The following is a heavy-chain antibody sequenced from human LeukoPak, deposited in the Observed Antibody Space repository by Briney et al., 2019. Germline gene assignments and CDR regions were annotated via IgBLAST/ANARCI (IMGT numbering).Heavy chain of an antibody. D-gene: IGHD2-2*01. CDR1: GGSFSAYY. CDR2: INHSGST. CDR3: ARGPSCSSASCYGQYYYYYGMDV. V-gene: IGHV4-34*01. Sequence: SETLSLTCAVYGGSFSAYYWSWIRQPPGKGLEWIGEINHSGSTNYNPSLESRVTISADTSKNQFSLKLSSVTAADTAVYYCARGPSCSSASCYGQYYYYYGMDVWGQGTTVTVSS. J-gene: IGHJ6*02.